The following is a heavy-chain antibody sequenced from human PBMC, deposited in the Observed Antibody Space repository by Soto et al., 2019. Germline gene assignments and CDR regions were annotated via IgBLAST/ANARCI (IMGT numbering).Heavy chain of an antibody. J-gene: IGHJ6*02. CDR1: GFTFSSYG. CDR3: ANAAAGEYYYYGMDV. CDR2: ISYDGSNK. D-gene: IGHD6-13*01. V-gene: IGHV3-30*18. Sequence: QVQLVESGGGVVQPGRSLRLSCAASGFTFSSYGMHWVRQAPGKGLEWVAVISYDGSNKYYAESVKGRFTISRDNSKNKLYLQMNSLRAEDTAVYYCANAAAGEYYYYGMDVWGQGTTVTVSS.